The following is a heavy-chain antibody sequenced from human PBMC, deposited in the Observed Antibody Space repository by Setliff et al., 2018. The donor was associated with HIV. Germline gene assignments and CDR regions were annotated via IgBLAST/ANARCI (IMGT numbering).Heavy chain of an antibody. CDR3: TTAFNVVLGY. CDR2: FNSKSDGGTI. Sequence: PGGSLRLSCAVSGFTVSNVWMSWVRQAPGKGLEWVGRFNSKSDGGTIDYAAPVKGRFTISRDDSKNTLYLQMNSLKTEDTAVYYCTTAFNVVLGYWGQGTLVTVSS. J-gene: IGHJ4*02. CDR1: GFTVSNVW. V-gene: IGHV3-15*01. D-gene: IGHD2-15*01.